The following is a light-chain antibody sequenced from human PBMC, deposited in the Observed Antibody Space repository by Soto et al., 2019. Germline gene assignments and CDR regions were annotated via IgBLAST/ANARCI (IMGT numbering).Light chain of an antibody. CDR3: QQHGDSPRT. Sequence: EVVLTQSPGTLSLFPGDRATLSCRASQSVTNNYLAWYQQKPGQAPRLLISGTSSRATGIPDRFSGSGSGTDFTLTISRLEPEDFAVYYCQQHGDSPRTFGQGTKVELK. J-gene: IGKJ1*01. CDR1: QSVTNNY. V-gene: IGKV3-20*01. CDR2: GTS.